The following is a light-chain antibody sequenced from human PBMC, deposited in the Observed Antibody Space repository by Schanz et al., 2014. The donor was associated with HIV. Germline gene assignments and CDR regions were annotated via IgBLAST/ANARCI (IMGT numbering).Light chain of an antibody. V-gene: IGKV3D-20*02. CDR3: QQRSNWPQYT. J-gene: IGKJ2*01. CDR2: DAS. Sequence: EIVLTQSPGTLSLSPGERATLSCRASQTVSSNYLAWYQQKPGQAPRLLIYDASTRAAGTPDRFSGSGSGSAFTLTISSLEPEDFAVYYCQQRSNWPQYTFGQGTKLEIK. CDR1: QTVSSNY.